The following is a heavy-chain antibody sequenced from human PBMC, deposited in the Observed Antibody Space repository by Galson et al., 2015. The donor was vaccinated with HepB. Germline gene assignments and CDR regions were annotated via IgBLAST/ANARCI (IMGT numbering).Heavy chain of an antibody. Sequence: SLRLSCAASGFSFVSHSMNWVRHSPGRGLEWLAYISPGGTKYYADSARGRFTISRDNVKKSMYLHMSSLRVEDTAVHYCARNPASYDYYNMDVWGQGTTVTVSS. CDR2: ISPGGTK. CDR1: GFSFVSHS. V-gene: IGHV3-48*01. CDR3: ARNPASYDYYNMDV. D-gene: IGHD2-21*01. J-gene: IGHJ6*02.